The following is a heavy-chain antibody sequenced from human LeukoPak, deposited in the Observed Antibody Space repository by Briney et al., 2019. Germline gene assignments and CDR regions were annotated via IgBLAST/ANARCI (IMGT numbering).Heavy chain of an antibody. Sequence: GGSLRLSCVASGFTFSDYFMSWIRQAPGKGLEWVSYITTSSVYTNYADSVKGRFTISRGNAKNFLYLQMDSLRAEDTAVYYCARDGGDYATSYYYYGLDVWGQGTTVTVSS. V-gene: IGHV3-11*05. CDR1: GFTFSDYF. CDR3: ARDGGDYATSYYYYGLDV. CDR2: ITTSSVYT. J-gene: IGHJ6*02. D-gene: IGHD4-17*01.